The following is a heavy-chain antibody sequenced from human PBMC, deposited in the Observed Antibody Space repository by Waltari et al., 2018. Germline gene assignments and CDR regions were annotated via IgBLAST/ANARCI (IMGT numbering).Heavy chain of an antibody. J-gene: IGHJ3*02. CDR2: ISSSGSTI. CDR1: GFTFSSYE. CDR3: ARRSPYDDAFDI. V-gene: IGHV3-48*03. Sequence: EVQLVESGGGLVQPGGSLRLSCAASGFTFSSYEMNWVRQAPGKGLEWVSYISSSGSTIYYADSVKGRFTISRDNAKNSLYLQMNSLRAEDTAVYYCARRSPYDDAFDIWGQGTMVTVSS. D-gene: IGHD5-12*01.